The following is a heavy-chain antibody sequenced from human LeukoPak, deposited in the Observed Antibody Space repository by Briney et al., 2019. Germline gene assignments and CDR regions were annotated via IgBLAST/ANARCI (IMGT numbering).Heavy chain of an antibody. Sequence: ASVKVSCKASGYTFTSYGISWVRQAPGQGLEWMGWISAYNGNTNYAQKFQGRVTMTEDTSTDTAYMKLSSLRSEDTAVYYCAINGHYDSNLWGQGTMVTVSS. D-gene: IGHD3-22*01. CDR1: GYTFTSYG. J-gene: IGHJ3*01. CDR2: ISAYNGNT. V-gene: IGHV1-18*01. CDR3: AINGHYDSNL.